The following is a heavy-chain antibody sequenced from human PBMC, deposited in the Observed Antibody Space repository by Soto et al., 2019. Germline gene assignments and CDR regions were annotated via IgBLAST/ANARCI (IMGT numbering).Heavy chain of an antibody. D-gene: IGHD6-6*01. CDR3: AREVGGGSSPGNHPRPRYYGMDV. V-gene: IGHV1-2*02. J-gene: IGHJ6*01. Sequence: ASVKVSCKASGYTFTGYYMHWVRQAPGQGLEWMGWINPNSGGTNYAQKFQGRVTMTRDTSISTAYMELSRLRSDDTAVYYCAREVGGGSSPGNHPRPRYYGMDVWGQGTTVTVSS. CDR1: GYTFTGYY. CDR2: INPNSGGT.